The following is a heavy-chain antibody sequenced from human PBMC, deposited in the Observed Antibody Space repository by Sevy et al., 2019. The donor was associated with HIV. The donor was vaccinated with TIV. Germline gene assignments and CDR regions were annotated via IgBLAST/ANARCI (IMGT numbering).Heavy chain of an antibody. CDR1: GFTFTYAW. D-gene: IGHD2-8*02. CDR3: STDPIILLLVTDGMDV. CDR2: IKSRPDGGTT. Sequence: GGSLRLSCTASGFTFTYAWMTWVRQAPGKGLEWVGRIKSRPDGGTTDDAAAVKGRFTISRDDSKNTLYLQMNRLKTEDTGIYYCSTDPIILLLVTDGMDVWGQGTTVTVSS. V-gene: IGHV3-15*01. J-gene: IGHJ6*02.